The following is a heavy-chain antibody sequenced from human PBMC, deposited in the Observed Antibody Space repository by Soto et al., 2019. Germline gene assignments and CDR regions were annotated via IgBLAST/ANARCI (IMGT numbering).Heavy chain of an antibody. D-gene: IGHD5-12*01. CDR3: ARQSSGYDYDYYYYYMDV. V-gene: IGHV4-59*08. Sequence: SETLSPTSINSGCPISSYYWIWIRQPPGKGLEWIGYIYYSGSTNYNPSLKSRVTISVDTSKNQFSLKLSSVTAADTAVYYCARQSSGYDYDYYYYYMDVWGKGTTVT. J-gene: IGHJ6*03. CDR1: GCPISSYY. CDR2: IYYSGST.